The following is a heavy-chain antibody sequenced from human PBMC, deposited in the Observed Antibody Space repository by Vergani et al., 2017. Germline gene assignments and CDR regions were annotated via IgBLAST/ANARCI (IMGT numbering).Heavy chain of an antibody. J-gene: IGHJ3*02. Sequence: EVQLLESGGGLVQPGGSLRLSCAASGFTFSTYAMTWVRQAPGKGLEWVSTISSDGGSTYYADSVKGRFTISRDNSKNTLSLQMNSLTAEDTAVYYCAREQDPRGAFDIWGQGTMVTVSS. CDR3: AREQDPRGAFDI. CDR1: GFTFSTYA. V-gene: IGHV3-23*01. CDR2: ISSDGGST.